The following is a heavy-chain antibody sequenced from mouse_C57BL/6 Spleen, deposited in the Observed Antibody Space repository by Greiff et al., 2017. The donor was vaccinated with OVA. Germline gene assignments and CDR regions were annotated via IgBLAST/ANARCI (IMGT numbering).Heavy chain of an antibody. D-gene: IGHD1-1*01. CDR2: ISYDGSN. J-gene: IGHJ2*01. CDR3: ARGEYYYGSNYYFYY. Sequence: EVKLLESGPGLVKPSQSLSLTCSVTGYSITSGYYWNWIRQFPGNKLEWMGYISYDGSNNYNPSLKNRISITRDTSKNQFFLKLNSVTTEDTATYYCARGEYYYGSNYYFYYWGQGTTLTVSS. CDR1: GYSITSGYY. V-gene: IGHV3-6*01.